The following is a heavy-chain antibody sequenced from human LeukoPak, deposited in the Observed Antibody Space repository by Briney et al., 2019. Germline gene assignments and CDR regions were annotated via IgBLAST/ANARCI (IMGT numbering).Heavy chain of an antibody. V-gene: IGHV3-23*01. Sequence: GGSLRLSCAASGFTFSSYAMSWVRQAPGKGLEWVSAVSGSGGSTYYADSVKGRFTISRDNSKNTLYLQMNSLRAEDTAVYYCAKGHYYDSSGYLIDYWGQGTLVTVSS. CDR1: GFTFSSYA. CDR3: AKGHYYDSSGYLIDY. D-gene: IGHD3-22*01. J-gene: IGHJ4*02. CDR2: VSGSGGST.